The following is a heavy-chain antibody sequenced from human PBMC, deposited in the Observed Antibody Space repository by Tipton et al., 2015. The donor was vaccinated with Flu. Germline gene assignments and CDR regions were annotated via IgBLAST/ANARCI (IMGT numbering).Heavy chain of an antibody. CDR1: GYIFTAYY. J-gene: IGHJ4*02. CDR2: MNPDTGGT. D-gene: IGHD5-18*01. CDR3: VRPKLWLGGYYFDY. V-gene: IGHV1-2*02. Sequence: QSGAEVKKPGASVKVSCKTSGYIFTAYYLHWVRQAPGQGLEWMGWMNPDTGGTNYAQKFQGRVTMTRDTSISTAYMELSRLRSDDTAVYYCVRPKLWLGGYYFDYWGQGTLVTVSA.